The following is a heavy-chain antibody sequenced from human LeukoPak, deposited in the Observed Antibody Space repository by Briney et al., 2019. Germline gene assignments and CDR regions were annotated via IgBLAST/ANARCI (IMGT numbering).Heavy chain of an antibody. CDR3: ARDLRENYYDSSGYSDY. CDR2: IYYSGST. V-gene: IGHV4-31*03. J-gene: IGHJ4*02. Sequence: PSETLSLTCTVSGGSISSGGYYWSWIRQHPGKGLEWIGYIYYSGSTYYNPSLKSRVTISVGTSKNQFSLKLSSVTAADTAVYYCARDLRENYYDSSGYSDYWGQGTLVTVSS. D-gene: IGHD3-22*01. CDR1: GGSISSGGYY.